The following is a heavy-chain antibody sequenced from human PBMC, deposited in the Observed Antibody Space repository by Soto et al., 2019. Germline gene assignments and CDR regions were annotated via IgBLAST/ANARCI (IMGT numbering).Heavy chain of an antibody. Sequence: QVQLVQPGAEVKKPGSSVKVSCKASGGTFSSDSFSWVRQAPGQGLEWMGGIIPMFDTPIYAQKFQDRVTITADESTSTDDMQLSILRSGDTAVYYCARSGGLDRDFNYWGQGSLVTVSS. J-gene: IGHJ4*02. CDR2: IIPMFDTP. D-gene: IGHD2-15*01. V-gene: IGHV1-69*12. CDR1: GGTFSSDS. CDR3: ARSGGLDRDFNY.